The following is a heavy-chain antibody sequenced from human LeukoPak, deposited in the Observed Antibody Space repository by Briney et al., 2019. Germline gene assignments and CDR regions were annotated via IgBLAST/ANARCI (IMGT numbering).Heavy chain of an antibody. D-gene: IGHD1-26*01. Sequence: PSETLSLTCTVSGGSLSSHYWNWIRQPPGKGPELIAYVYYSGGTNYNPSLNSRVTISVDTSKSQFSLKLNDVTAAATAVYYCARGTVGALGYHFGYWGQGTLVTVSS. CDR2: VYYSGGT. CDR3: ARGTVGALGYHFGY. J-gene: IGHJ4*02. CDR1: GGSLSSHY. V-gene: IGHV4-59*11.